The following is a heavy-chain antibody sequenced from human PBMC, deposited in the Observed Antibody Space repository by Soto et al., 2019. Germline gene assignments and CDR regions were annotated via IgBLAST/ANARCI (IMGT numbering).Heavy chain of an antibody. CDR2: IDWDDDK. CDR3: AHRLQWLAHIDAFDI. V-gene: IGHV2-70*12. J-gene: IGHJ3*02. CDR1: GFSLRTSRMC. Sequence: GAALVNPTQTLTLTCSFCGFSLRTSRMCVSWIRQPPGKALEWLARIDWDDDKYYSTSLKTRLTISKDTSKNQVVLTMTNMDPVDTATYYCAHRLQWLAHIDAFDIWGQGTMVTVSS. D-gene: IGHD6-19*01.